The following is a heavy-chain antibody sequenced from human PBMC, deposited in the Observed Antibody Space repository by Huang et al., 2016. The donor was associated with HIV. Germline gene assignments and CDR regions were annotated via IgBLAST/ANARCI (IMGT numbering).Heavy chain of an antibody. CDR3: ARGFGINYNHEAFDV. CDR2: MNPKSGNV. J-gene: IGHJ3*01. CDR1: GYTFTNYD. Sequence: QIQLAQSGAEVKKPGASVKVSCKASGYTFTNYDINWVRQASGQGREWMGWMNPKSGNVGYTKKFQGRVAILRNSSINTSYLEVTSLTSEDTAVYYCARGFGINYNHEAFDVWGQGTMFTVSS. D-gene: IGHD3-10*01. V-gene: IGHV1-8*01.